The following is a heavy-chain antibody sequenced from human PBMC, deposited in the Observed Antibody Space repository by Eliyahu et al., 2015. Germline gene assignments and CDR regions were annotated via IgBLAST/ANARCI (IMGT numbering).Heavy chain of an antibody. CDR2: XSXDGSNK. V-gene: IGHV3-30-3*01. CDR1: GFPFRGYK. D-gene: IGHD3-16*01. Sequence: QVQLVESGGGVVQPGRSLRLSCAASGFPFRGYKRYWVRXAPGKGLEWVAVXSXDGSNKNYADSVRGRFTISRDNPENTLYLQMNSLTPEDAAVYYCAREGVSNYYAMAVWGQGTTVTVSS. J-gene: IGHJ6*02. CDR3: AREGVSNYYAMAV.